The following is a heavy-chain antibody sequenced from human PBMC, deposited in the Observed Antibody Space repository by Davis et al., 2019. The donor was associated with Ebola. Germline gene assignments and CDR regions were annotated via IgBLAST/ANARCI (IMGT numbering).Heavy chain of an antibody. CDR2: IKQDGSEK. V-gene: IGHV3-7*01. CDR1: GFTFSSYW. Sequence: GESLKISCAASGFTFSSYWMSWVRQAPGKGLEWVANIKQDGSEKYYVDSVKGRFTISRDNAKNSLYLQMNSLRAEDTAVYYCARDLGMESSGWGYYGMDVWGKGTTVTVSS. D-gene: IGHD6-19*01. J-gene: IGHJ6*04. CDR3: ARDLGMESSGWGYYGMDV.